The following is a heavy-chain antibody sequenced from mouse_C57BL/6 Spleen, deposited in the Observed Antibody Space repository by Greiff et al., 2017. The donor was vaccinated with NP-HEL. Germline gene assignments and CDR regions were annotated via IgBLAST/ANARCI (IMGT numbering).Heavy chain of an antibody. V-gene: IGHV1-69*01. CDR1: GYTFTSYW. J-gene: IGHJ2*01. D-gene: IGHD1-1*01. CDR2: IDPSDSYT. CDR3: ARSDYGSCVDY. Sequence: QVQLQQPGAELVMPGASVKLSCKASGYTFTSYWMHWVKQRPGQGLEWIGEIDPSDSYTNYNQKFKGKSTLTVDKSSSPAYMQLSSLTSEDSAVYYCARSDYGSCVDYWGQGTTLTVSS.